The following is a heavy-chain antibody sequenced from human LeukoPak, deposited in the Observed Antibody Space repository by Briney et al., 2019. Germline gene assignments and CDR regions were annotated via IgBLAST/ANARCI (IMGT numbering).Heavy chain of an antibody. CDR1: GFTFSSYA. CDR3: AKGSGWYV. V-gene: IGHV3-30*04. J-gene: IGHJ4*02. CDR2: ISYDGSNK. Sequence: GRSLRLSCAASGFTFSSYAMHWVRQAPGKGLEWVVVISYDGSNKYYADSVKGRFTISRDNSKNTLYLQMNSLRAEDTAVYYCAKGSGWYVWGQGTLVTVSS. D-gene: IGHD6-19*01.